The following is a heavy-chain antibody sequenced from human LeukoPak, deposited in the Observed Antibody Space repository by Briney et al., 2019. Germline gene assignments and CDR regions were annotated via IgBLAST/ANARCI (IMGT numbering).Heavy chain of an antibody. CDR1: GGSISSYY. V-gene: IGHV4-59*01. Sequence: PSETLSLTCTASGGSISSYYWSWIRQPPGKGLEWIGYIYYSGSTNYNPSLKSRVTISVDTSKNQFSLKLSSVTAADTAVYYCARAESHYYYYMDVWGKGTTVTVSS. J-gene: IGHJ6*03. CDR2: IYYSGST. CDR3: ARAESHYYYYMDV.